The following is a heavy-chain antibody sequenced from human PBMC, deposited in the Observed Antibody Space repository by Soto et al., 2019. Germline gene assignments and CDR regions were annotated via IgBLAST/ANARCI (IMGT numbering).Heavy chain of an antibody. Sequence: SETLSLTCAVSGGSISSGGYSWSWIRQPPGKGLEWIGYIYHGGYTYYNPSLKSRVTISVDRSKNQFSLKLSSVTAADTAVYYCARHPGYYDILTGYTTYYFDSWGQGILVTVS. J-gene: IGHJ4*02. CDR3: ARHPGYYDILTGYTTYYFDS. CDR1: GGSISSGGYS. D-gene: IGHD3-9*01. V-gene: IGHV4-30-2*01. CDR2: IYHGGYT.